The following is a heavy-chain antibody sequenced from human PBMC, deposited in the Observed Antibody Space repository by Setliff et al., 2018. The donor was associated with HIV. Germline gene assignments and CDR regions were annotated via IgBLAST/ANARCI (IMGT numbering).Heavy chain of an antibody. CDR3: ARGLYYGDYGY. Sequence: SETLSLTCTVSGGSISSYYWSWIRQPPGKGLEWIGYIYTGGSTNYNPSLKRRVTVSVDTSKNQFSLNLSSVTAADTAVYYCARGLYYGDYGYWGQGTLVTVSS. V-gene: IGHV4-4*09. D-gene: IGHD4-17*01. CDR2: IYTGGST. CDR1: GGSISSYY. J-gene: IGHJ4*02.